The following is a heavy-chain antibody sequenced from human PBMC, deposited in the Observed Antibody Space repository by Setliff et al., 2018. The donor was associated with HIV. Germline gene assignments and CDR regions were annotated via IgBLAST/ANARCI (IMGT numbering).Heavy chain of an antibody. Sequence: SETLSLTCTVSGGSVSSGTYYWGWIRQPPGKGLEWIGNIHFSGSTYYNPSLKSRVTVSVDPSKNQFSLKLSSVTAADTAVYYCARTTYSGSYFNDSWGQGTLVTVSS. V-gene: IGHV4-39*01. D-gene: IGHD1-26*01. CDR1: GGSVSSGTYY. J-gene: IGHJ5*01. CDR2: IHFSGST. CDR3: ARTTYSGSYFNDS.